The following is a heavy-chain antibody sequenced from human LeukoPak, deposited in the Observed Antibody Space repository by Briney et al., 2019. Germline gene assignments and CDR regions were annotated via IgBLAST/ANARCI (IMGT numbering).Heavy chain of an antibody. D-gene: IGHD3-10*01. J-gene: IGHJ6*03. CDR1: GGSISSYY. V-gene: IGHV4-59*01. CDR2: IYYSGST. CDR3: ARVNYGSGSYYYYYCMDV. Sequence: SETLSLTCTVSGGSISSYYWSWIRQPPGKGLEWIGYIYYSGSTNYNPSLKSRVTISVDTSKNQFSLKLSSVTAADTAVYYCARVNYGSGSYYYYYCMDVWGKGTTVTISS.